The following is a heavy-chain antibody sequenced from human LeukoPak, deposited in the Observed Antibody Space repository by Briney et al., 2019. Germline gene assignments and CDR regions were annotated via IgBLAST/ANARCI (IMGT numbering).Heavy chain of an antibody. CDR3: ARAVTYYYDSSGYYLDY. CDR2: IYYSGST. D-gene: IGHD3-22*01. J-gene: IGHJ4*02. CDR1: GGSFSGYY. Sequence: PSETLSLTCAVYGGSFSGYYWSWIRQPPGKGLEWIGYIYYSGSTNYNPSLKSRVTISVDTSKNQFSLKLSSVTAADTAVYYCARAVTYYYDSSGYYLDYWGQGTLVTVSS. V-gene: IGHV4-59*08.